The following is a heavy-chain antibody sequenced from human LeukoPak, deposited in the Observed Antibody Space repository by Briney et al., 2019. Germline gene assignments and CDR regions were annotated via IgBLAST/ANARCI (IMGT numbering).Heavy chain of an antibody. CDR1: GISFSSYE. CDR3: ARLSDWYFDL. J-gene: IGHJ2*01. V-gene: IGHV4-39*01. D-gene: IGHD5/OR15-5a*01. CDR2: IYYSGST. Sequence: PGGSLRLSCAASGISFSSYEMNWVRQPPGKGLEWIGSIYYSGSTYYNPSLKSRVTISVDTSKNQFSLKLSSVTAADTAVYYCARLSDWYFDLWGRGTLVTVSS.